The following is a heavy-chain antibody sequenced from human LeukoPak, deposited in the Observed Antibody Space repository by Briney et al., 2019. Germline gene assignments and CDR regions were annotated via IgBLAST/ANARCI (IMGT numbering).Heavy chain of an antibody. Sequence: ASVKVSCKASGYTFTGYYIHWVRQAPGQGLEWLGWINPNSGGTNYAQKFQGRVTMTRDTSIITAYMELSRLRSDDTAVYYCARVFPNSHYCSGGSCYSYYLDYWGQGTLVTVSS. CDR3: ARVFPNSHYCSGGSCYSYYLDY. CDR1: GYTFTGYY. J-gene: IGHJ4*02. CDR2: INPNSGGT. D-gene: IGHD2-15*01. V-gene: IGHV1-2*02.